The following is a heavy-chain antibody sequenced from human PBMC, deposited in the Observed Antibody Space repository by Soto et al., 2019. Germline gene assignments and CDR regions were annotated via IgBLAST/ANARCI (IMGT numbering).Heavy chain of an antibody. CDR1: GGSISSSSYY. J-gene: IGHJ5*02. V-gene: IGHV4-39*01. Sequence: QLQLQESGPGLVKPSETLSLTCTVSGGSISSSSYYWGWIRQPPGKGLEWIGSIYYSGSTYYNPSLKSRVTISVDTSKNQFSLKLSSVTAADTAVYYCARHSILYDFWSGYYIGAALNWFDPWGQGTLVTVSS. CDR3: ARHSILYDFWSGYYIGAALNWFDP. D-gene: IGHD3-3*01. CDR2: IYYSGST.